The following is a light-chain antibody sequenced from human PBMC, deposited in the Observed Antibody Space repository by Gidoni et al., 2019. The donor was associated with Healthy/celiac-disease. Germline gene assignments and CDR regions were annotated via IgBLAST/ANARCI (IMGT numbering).Light chain of an antibody. V-gene: IGKV1-33*01. J-gene: IGKJ3*01. Sequence: DFQTTQSPSSLSASVGDRVTITCQASQDISNYLNWYQQKPGKAPKLLIYDASNLETGVPSRCSGSGSGTDFTFTISSLQPEDIATYYCQQYGNLPPFTFGPGTKVDIK. CDR3: QQYGNLPPFT. CDR1: QDISNY. CDR2: DAS.